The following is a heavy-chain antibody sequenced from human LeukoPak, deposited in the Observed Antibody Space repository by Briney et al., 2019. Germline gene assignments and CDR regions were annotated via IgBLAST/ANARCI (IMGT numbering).Heavy chain of an antibody. V-gene: IGHV3-30*18. Sequence: GGSLRLSCAASGFTFSSYGMHWVRRAPGKGLEWVAVISYDGSNKYYADSVKGRFTISRDNSKNTLYLQMNSLRAEDTAVYYCAKDSGQWLVNGMDVWGQGTTVTVSS. CDR1: GFTFSSYG. CDR3: AKDSGQWLVNGMDV. D-gene: IGHD6-19*01. CDR2: ISYDGSNK. J-gene: IGHJ6*02.